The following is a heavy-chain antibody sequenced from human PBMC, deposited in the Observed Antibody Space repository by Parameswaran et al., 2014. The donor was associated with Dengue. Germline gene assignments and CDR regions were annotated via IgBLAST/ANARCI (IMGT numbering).Heavy chain of an antibody. V-gene: IGHV2-5*01. J-gene: IGHJ6*02. D-gene: IGHD2-2*01. CDR2: IYWNDDK. CDR3: AHRGVVVPADRLSTYYYYYGMDV. Sequence: WIRQPPGKALEWLALIYWNDDKRYSPSLKSRLTITKDTSKNQVVLTMTNMGPVDTATYYCAHRGVVVPADRLSTYYYYYGMDVWGQGTTVTVSS.